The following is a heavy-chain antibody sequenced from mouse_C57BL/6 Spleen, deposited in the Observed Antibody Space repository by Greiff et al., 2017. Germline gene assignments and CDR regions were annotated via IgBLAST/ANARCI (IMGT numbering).Heavy chain of an antibody. CDR3: AMYGSSYGYFDV. J-gene: IGHJ1*03. D-gene: IGHD1-1*01. CDR2: FHPYNDDT. Sequence: VMLVESGAELVKPGASVKMSCKASGYTFTTYPIEWMKQNHGKSLEWIGNFHPYNDDTKYNEKFKGKATLTVEKSSSTVYLELSRLTSDDSAVYYCAMYGSSYGYFDVWGTGTTVTVSS. V-gene: IGHV1-47*01. CDR1: GYTFTTYP.